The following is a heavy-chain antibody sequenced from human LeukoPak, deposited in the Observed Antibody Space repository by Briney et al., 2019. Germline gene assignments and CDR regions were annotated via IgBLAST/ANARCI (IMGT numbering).Heavy chain of an antibody. Sequence: PSETLSLTCAVSGGSISSGGYSWSWIRQPPGKGLEWIGYIYHSGSTYYNPSLKSRVTISVDRSKNQFSLKLSSVTAADTAVYYCAGFMTTVTTRGAFDYWGQGTLVTVSS. D-gene: IGHD4-17*01. CDR1: GGSISSGGYS. V-gene: IGHV4-30-2*01. J-gene: IGHJ4*02. CDR3: AGFMTTVTTRGAFDY. CDR2: IYHSGST.